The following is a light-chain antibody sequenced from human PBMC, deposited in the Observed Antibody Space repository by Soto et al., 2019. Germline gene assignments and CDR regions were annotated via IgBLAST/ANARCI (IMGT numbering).Light chain of an antibody. CDR1: QSVSNNY. J-gene: IGKJ1*01. Sequence: EIVLTQSPGTLSLSPGERATLSSRASQSVSNNYLAWYQQRPGQAPRLLTYGASSRAIGIPDRFSGSGSGTDFTLTINRLEPEDFAVYYCQQYGNSPWTFGQGTKVEI. CDR2: GAS. V-gene: IGKV3-20*01. CDR3: QQYGNSPWT.